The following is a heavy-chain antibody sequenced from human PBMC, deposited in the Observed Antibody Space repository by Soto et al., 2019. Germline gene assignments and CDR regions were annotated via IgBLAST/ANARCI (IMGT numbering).Heavy chain of an antibody. CDR3: AKLTYSSSPYYYYGMDV. D-gene: IGHD6-6*01. Sequence: GGSLRLSCAASGFTFSSYAMSWVRQAPGKGLEWVSAISGSGGSTYYADSVKGRFTISRDNSKNTLYLQMNSLRAEDTAVYYCAKLTYSSSPYYYYGMDVWGQGTTVTVSS. J-gene: IGHJ6*02. CDR2: ISGSGGST. CDR1: GFTFSSYA. V-gene: IGHV3-23*01.